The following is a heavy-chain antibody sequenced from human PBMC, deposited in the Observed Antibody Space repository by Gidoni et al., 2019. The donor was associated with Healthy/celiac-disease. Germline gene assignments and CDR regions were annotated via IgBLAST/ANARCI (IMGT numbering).Heavy chain of an antibody. J-gene: IGHJ5*02. CDR2: IYYSGST. CDR3: ARHEEQWLDKGFDP. CDR1: GGSISSSSYY. Sequence: QLQLQESGPGLVKPSETLSITCTVSGGSISSSSYYWGWIRQPPGKGLEWIGSIYYSGSTYYNPSLKSRVTISVDTSKNQFSLKLSSVTAADTAVYYCARHEEQWLDKGFDPWGQGTLVTVSS. V-gene: IGHV4-39*01. D-gene: IGHD6-19*01.